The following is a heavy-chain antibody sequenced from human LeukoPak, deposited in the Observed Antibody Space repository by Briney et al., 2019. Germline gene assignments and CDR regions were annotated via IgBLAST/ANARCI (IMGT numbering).Heavy chain of an antibody. CDR2: ISGSGGST. D-gene: IGHD6-13*01. CDR1: GFTLSSYA. Sequence: GGSLRLSCAASGFTLSSYAMICLRQAPGKGLEWVSAISGSGGSTYYADSVKGRFTISRDNSKNTLYLQMNSLRADDTAVYYCSKDRIAAAGVFDYWGQGTLVTVSS. V-gene: IGHV3-23*01. J-gene: IGHJ4*02. CDR3: SKDRIAAAGVFDY.